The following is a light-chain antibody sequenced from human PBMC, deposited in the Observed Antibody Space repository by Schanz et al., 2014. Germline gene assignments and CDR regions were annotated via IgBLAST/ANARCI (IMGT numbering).Light chain of an antibody. Sequence: QSALTQPASVSGAPGQSITISCTGTTSDIGSYDFVSWYRQHPGEAPKLMIYEGSKRPSGVSNRFSGSKSGNTASLTVSGLQAEDEADYYCSSHTTDTTWLFGGGTKLTVL. J-gene: IGLJ3*02. CDR1: TSDIGSYDF. V-gene: IGLV2-14*02. CDR2: EGS. CDR3: SSHTTDTTWL.